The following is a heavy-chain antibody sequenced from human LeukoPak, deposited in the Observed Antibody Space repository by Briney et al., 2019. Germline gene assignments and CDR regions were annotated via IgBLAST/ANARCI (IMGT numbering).Heavy chain of an antibody. J-gene: IGHJ4*02. CDR1: GFTFSEYY. Sequence: GGSLRLSCATSGFTFSEYYMNWIRQAPGKGLEWVSYISISGSTMYYADSVKGRFTISRDNAKTSVFLQMNSLRGEDTAVYYCARGGRIAVAGSYYFDYWGQGTLVTVSS. D-gene: IGHD6-19*01. CDR2: ISISGSTM. CDR3: ARGGRIAVAGSYYFDY. V-gene: IGHV3-11*04.